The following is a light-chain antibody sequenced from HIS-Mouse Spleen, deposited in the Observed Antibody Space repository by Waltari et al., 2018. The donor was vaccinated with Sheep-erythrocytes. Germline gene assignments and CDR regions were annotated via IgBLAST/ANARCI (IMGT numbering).Light chain of an antibody. CDR1: SSDVGGYNY. CDR2: EVS. Sequence: QSALTQPPSASGSPGQSVTISCTGTSSDVGGYNYVPWSQQHPGKSPTLMIYEVSKRSSRFPDRFSCSKAGNTASLTGSGLQAEDEADYYCSSYAGSNNYVFGTGTKVTVL. CDR3: SSYAGSNNYV. J-gene: IGLJ1*01. V-gene: IGLV2-8*01.